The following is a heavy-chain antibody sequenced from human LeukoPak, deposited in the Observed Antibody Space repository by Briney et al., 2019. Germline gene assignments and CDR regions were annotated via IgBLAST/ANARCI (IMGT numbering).Heavy chain of an antibody. J-gene: IGHJ4*02. CDR1: GFTFSTSW. D-gene: IGHD1-26*01. CDR3: ARDAGWGYYDL. V-gene: IGHV3-7*01. CDR2: INKYGSGK. Sequence: GGSLRLSCVASGFTFSTSWVTWVRQAPGKGLEWVANINKYGSGKYYVDSVKGRFAISRDYASNSVFLQMGSLRAEDTSVYYCARDAGWGYYDLWGQGTPVTVSS.